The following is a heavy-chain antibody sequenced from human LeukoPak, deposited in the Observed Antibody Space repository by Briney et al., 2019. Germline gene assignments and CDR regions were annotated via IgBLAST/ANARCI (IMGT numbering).Heavy chain of an antibody. J-gene: IGHJ5*02. Sequence: PSETLSLTCSVSGYSFTSGHYWGWIRQPPGKGLEWIGYTHPSGNTNYSPSLKSRVTISIDMSRNQFSLKLSSVTAADTAVYYCARKAPKKGWFDPWGQGTLVTVSS. V-gene: IGHV4-38-2*01. CDR2: THPSGNT. CDR1: GYSFTSGHY. CDR3: ARKAPKKGWFDP.